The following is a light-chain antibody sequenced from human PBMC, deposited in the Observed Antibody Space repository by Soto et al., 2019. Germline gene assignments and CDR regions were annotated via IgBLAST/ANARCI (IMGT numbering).Light chain of an antibody. J-gene: IGKJ1*01. V-gene: IGKV3-20*01. CDR1: QSVSSSY. CDR3: QQYGSSQT. Sequence: EIVLTQSPGTLSLSPGERATLSCRASQSVSSSYLAWYQQKPGQAPRVLIYGASSRATGSPDRFSGSGSGTDFTLTISRLEPEDFAVYYCQQYGSSQTFGQGPKVEIK. CDR2: GAS.